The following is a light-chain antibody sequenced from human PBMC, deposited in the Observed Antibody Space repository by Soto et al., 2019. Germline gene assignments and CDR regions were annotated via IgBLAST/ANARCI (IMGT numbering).Light chain of an antibody. V-gene: IGKV1-39*01. CDR1: QSVNIY. J-gene: IGKJ2*01. CDR2: AAS. Sequence: DIQMTQSPSSLSASVGDRVIITCRTSQSVNIYLNWYQQKPGKAPELLISAASDLRSGAPSRFSGSGSGTDFSLSINGLQPEDFATYYCQQSFTAPPYTFGQGTRLEIK. CDR3: QQSFTAPPYT.